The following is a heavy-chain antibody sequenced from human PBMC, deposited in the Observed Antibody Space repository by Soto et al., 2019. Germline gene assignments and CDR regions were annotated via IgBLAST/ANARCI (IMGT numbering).Heavy chain of an antibody. CDR1: SGSISVTNVF. D-gene: IGHD1-20*01. V-gene: IGHV4-39*02. CDR2: VDYSGTA. CDR3: ARITGRHLDY. J-gene: IGHJ4*02. Sequence: QLQLQESGPGLVEPWETLSLTCTVSSGSISVTNVFWGWVRQPPGKGLEWIGNVDYSGTAYFSPSPATRVTLHVDTSKNHFSLTLYSVTAADTAVYYCARITGRHLDYWGQGILVTVSS.